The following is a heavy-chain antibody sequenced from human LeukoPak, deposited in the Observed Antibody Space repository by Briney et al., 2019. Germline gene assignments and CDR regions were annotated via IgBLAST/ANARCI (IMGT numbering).Heavy chain of an antibody. V-gene: IGHV4-34*01. CDR3: ARGRRIFGVFWTVDP. D-gene: IGHD3-3*01. CDR2: INHSGST. CDR1: GGSFSGYY. Sequence: SETLSLTCAVYGGSFSGYYWSWIRQPPGKGLGWIGEINHSGSTNYNPSLKSRVTISVDTSKNQFSLKLSSVTAADTAVYYCARGRRIFGVFWTVDPWGQGTLVTVSS. J-gene: IGHJ5*02.